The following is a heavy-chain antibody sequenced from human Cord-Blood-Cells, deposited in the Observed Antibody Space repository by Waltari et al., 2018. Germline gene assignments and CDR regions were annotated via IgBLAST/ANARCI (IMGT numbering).Heavy chain of an antibody. Sequence: EVQLVESGGGLVQPGGSLRLSCAASGFTFRSYWMSWVRQAPGKGLEWVANIKQDGSEKYYVDSVKGRFTISRDNAKNSLYLQMNSLRAEDTAVYYCARDRGYSYGFDYWGQGTLVTVSS. V-gene: IGHV3-7*01. CDR3: ARDRGYSYGFDY. D-gene: IGHD5-18*01. J-gene: IGHJ4*02. CDR1: GFTFRSYW. CDR2: IKQDGSEK.